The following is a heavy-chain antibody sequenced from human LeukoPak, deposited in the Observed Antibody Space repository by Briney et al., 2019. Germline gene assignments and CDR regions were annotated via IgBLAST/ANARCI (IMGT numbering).Heavy chain of an antibody. Sequence: SETLSLTCTVSGGSIRGYYWSWIRLPPGKGLEWIGYIYYSGSTKYNPSLKSRVTISVDTSKNQFSLKLTSVTAADTAVYYCARDLPVGATPYNWFDPWGQGTLVTVSS. V-gene: IGHV4-59*01. CDR2: IYYSGST. CDR3: ARDLPVGATPYNWFDP. D-gene: IGHD1-26*01. J-gene: IGHJ5*02. CDR1: GGSIRGYY.